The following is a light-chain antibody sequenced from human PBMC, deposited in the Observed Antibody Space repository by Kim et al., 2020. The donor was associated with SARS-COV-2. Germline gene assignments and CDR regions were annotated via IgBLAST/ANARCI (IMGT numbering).Light chain of an antibody. Sequence: PGGTVTLTCAANTGASSSSNYPNWFQQTPGQPPRALIWGTNNKHSWTPARFAGSLLGGKAVLTLSGAQPEDEALYFCLLYYSGSVLFGGGTQLTVL. CDR1: TGASSSSNY. J-gene: IGLJ2*01. V-gene: IGLV7-43*01. CDR3: LLYYSGSVL. CDR2: GTN.